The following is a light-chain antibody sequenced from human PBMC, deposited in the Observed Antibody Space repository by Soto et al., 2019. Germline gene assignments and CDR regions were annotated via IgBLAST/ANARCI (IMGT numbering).Light chain of an antibody. CDR3: QSYDSSLSGYV. J-gene: IGLJ1*01. CDR2: ENN. CDR1: SSNIGAGYA. Sequence: QPVLTQPPSVSEAPGQRVTISCTGSSSNIGAGYAAHWYQQVPGTAPKLLIYENNNRPSGVPDRFSGSKSGTSASLAITGLQAEDEAEYYCQSYDSSLSGYVFVTGTKLTVL. V-gene: IGLV1-40*01.